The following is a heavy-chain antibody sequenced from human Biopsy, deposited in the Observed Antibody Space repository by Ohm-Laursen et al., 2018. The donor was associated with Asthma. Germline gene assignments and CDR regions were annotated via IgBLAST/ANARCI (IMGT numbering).Heavy chain of an antibody. CDR3: AKRGGYSDLTDFDH. D-gene: IGHD3-16*01. V-gene: IGHV3-30*18. CDR2: VSYDGGVV. J-gene: IGHJ4*02. CDR1: GFVFRSHA. Sequence: RSLRLSCAASGFVFRSHAMHWVRQAPGKGLEWVAVVSYDGGVVHYADSMKGRFTISRDNAKSTLYLQMNRLRTDDTAVYFCAKRGGYSDLTDFDHWGQGTLVTVSS.